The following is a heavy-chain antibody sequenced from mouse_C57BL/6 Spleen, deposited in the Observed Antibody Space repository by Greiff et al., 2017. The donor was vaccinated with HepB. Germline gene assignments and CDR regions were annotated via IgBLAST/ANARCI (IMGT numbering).Heavy chain of an antibody. V-gene: IGHV5-4*01. D-gene: IGHD1-1*01. Sequence: EVKLVESGGGLVKPGGSLKLSCAASGFTFSSYAMSWVRQTPEKRLEWVATISDGGSYTYYPDNVKGRFTISRDNAKNNLYLQMSHLKSEDTAMYYCARDKAGSSDWYFDVWGTGTTVTVSS. CDR2: ISDGGSYT. CDR3: ARDKAGSSDWYFDV. J-gene: IGHJ1*03. CDR1: GFTFSSYA.